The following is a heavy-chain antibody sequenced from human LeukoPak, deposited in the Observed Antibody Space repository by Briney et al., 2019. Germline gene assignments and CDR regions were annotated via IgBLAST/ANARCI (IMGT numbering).Heavy chain of an antibody. CDR1: GGSFSGYY. CDR3: ARRYRYCSSTSCPKKGPFFDY. Sequence: PSETLSLTCAVYGGSFSGYYWSWIRQPPGKGLEWIGEINHSGSTNYNPSLKSRVTISVDTSKNLFSLKLSSVTAADTAVYYCARRYRYCSSTSCPKKGPFFDYWGQGTLVTVSS. V-gene: IGHV4-34*01. D-gene: IGHD2-2*01. CDR2: INHSGST. J-gene: IGHJ4*02.